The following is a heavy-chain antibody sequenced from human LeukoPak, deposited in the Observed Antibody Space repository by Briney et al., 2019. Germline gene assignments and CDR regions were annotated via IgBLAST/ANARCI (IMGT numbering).Heavy chain of an antibody. J-gene: IGHJ4*02. D-gene: IGHD3-22*01. CDR2: MNPNSGNT. CDR1: GYTSTSYD. Sequence: ASVKVSCKASGYTSTSYDINWVRQATGQGLEWMGWMNPNSGNTGYAQKFQGRVTMTRNTSISTAYMELSSLRSEDTAVYYCARFDAKYYYDSSGYDYWGQGTLVTVSS. CDR3: ARFDAKYYYDSSGYDY. V-gene: IGHV1-8*01.